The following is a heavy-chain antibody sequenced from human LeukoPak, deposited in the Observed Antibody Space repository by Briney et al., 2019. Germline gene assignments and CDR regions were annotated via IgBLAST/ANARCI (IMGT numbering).Heavy chain of an antibody. CDR2: IYYSGNT. V-gene: IGHV4-59*08. CDR1: GGSISSYY. Sequence: SETLSLTCTVSGGSISSYYWSWIRQPPGKGLEWIGSIYYSGNTYYNPSLKSRVTISVDTSKNQFSLKLSSVTAADTAVYYCARRRFDGDFDYWGQGTLVTVSS. CDR3: ARRRFDGDFDY. J-gene: IGHJ4*02. D-gene: IGHD3-16*01.